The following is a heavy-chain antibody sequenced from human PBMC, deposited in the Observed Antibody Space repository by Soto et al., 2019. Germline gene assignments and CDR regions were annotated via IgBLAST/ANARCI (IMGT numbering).Heavy chain of an antibody. CDR3: ARDDYPYYDDSSGYHFDY. D-gene: IGHD3-22*01. V-gene: IGHV3-48*01. J-gene: IGHJ4*02. Sequence: GGSLRLSCAASGFTFSTYNMNWVRQAPGKGLEWVSYISDSSSTIHYADSVKGRFTISRDNAKSSLYLQMNSLRAEDTAVYYCARDDYPYYDDSSGYHFDYWGQAALVTVSS. CDR1: GFTFSTYN. CDR2: ISDSSSTI.